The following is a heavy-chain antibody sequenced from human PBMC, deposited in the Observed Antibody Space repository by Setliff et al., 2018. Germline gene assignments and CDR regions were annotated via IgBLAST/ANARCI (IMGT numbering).Heavy chain of an antibody. V-gene: IGHV1-69*06. CDR3: ASQGKLELRRWWFDP. J-gene: IGHJ5*02. CDR1: GGTFSSYA. CDR2: IIPIFGTA. D-gene: IGHD1-7*01. Sequence: GASVKVSCKASGGTFSSYAISWVRQAPGQGPEWMGRIIPIFGTANYAQKFQGRVTITADKSTSTAYMELSSLRSEDTAVYYCASQGKLELRRWWFDPWGQGTLVTVSS.